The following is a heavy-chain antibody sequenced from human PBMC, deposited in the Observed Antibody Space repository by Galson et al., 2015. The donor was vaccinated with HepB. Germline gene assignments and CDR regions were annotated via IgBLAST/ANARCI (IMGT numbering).Heavy chain of an antibody. V-gene: IGHV3-23*01. J-gene: IGHJ5*02. CDR3: AKLHSLGSYYLDWFDP. CDR2: IRGSGGST. D-gene: IGHD1-26*01. Sequence: SLRLSCAASGFTFSSYAMGWVRQAPGKGLEWVSAIRGSGGSTYYADSVKGRFTISRDNSKNTLYLQMNSLRAEDTAVYYCAKLHSLGSYYLDWFDPWGQGTLVTVSS. CDR1: GFTFSSYA.